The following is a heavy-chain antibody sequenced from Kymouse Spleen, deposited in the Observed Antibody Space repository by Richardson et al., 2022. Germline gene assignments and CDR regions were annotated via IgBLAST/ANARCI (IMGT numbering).Heavy chain of an antibody. Sequence: QVQLQQWGAGLLKPSETLSLTCAVYGGSFSGYYWSWIRQPPGKGLEWIGEINHSGSTNYNPSLKSRVTISVDTSKNQFSLKLSSVTAADTAVYYCARGHIVVVTATPYFDYWGQGTLVTVSS. CDR3: ARGHIVVVTATPYFDY. CDR2: INHSGST. D-gene: IGHD2-21*02. J-gene: IGHJ4*02. CDR1: GGSFSGYY. V-gene: IGHV4-34*01.